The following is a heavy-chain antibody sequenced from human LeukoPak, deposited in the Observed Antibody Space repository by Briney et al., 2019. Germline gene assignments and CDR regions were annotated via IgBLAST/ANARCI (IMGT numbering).Heavy chain of an antibody. CDR1: GFTFSSSG. J-gene: IGHJ4*02. V-gene: IGHV3-33*01. CDR3: ARGLEYSSSSAFDY. Sequence: GRSLRLSRAASGFTFSSSGMHWVRQAPGKGLEGVAVIWYDGSNKYYADSVKGRFTITRDNSKNTLYLHMNSLRAEDTAVYYCARGLEYSSSSAFDYWGQGPLVTVSS. D-gene: IGHD6-6*01. CDR2: IWYDGSNK.